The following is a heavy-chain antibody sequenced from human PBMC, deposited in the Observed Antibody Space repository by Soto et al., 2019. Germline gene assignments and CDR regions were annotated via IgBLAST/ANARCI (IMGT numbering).Heavy chain of an antibody. D-gene: IGHD3-10*01. CDR1: GGSISSSY. J-gene: IGHJ4*02. CDR3: ARAPRGNYGYPSYFDY. Sequence: SDTLYLTCTVSGGSISSSYWSWIRQPPGKGLEWIGYIYYSGSTNYNPSLKSRVTISVDTSKNQFSLKLSSVTAADTAVYYCARAPRGNYGYPSYFDYWGQGTLVTVSS. V-gene: IGHV4-59*07. CDR2: IYYSGST.